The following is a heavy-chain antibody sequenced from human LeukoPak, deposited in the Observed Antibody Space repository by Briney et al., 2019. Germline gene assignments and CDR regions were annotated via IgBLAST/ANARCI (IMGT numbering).Heavy chain of an antibody. CDR1: GYTFSSYG. CDR2: ISAYNGNT. Sequence: ASVKVSCKASGYTFSSYGISWVRQAPGQGLEWTGWISAYNGNTNYAQKLQGRVTMTTDTSTSTAYMELRSLRSDDTAVYYCAREEWELTYIDSWGQGTLVTVSS. J-gene: IGHJ4*02. V-gene: IGHV1-18*01. D-gene: IGHD1-26*01. CDR3: AREEWELTYIDS.